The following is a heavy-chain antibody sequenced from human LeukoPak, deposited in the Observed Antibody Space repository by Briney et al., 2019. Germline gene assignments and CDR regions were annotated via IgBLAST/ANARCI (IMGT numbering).Heavy chain of an antibody. CDR2: IYYSGST. V-gene: IGHV4-39*01. Sequence: SETLSLTCSVSGGSISSSSYYWGWIRQPPGKGLEWIGSIYYSGSTYYSPSLKSRVTISVDTSKNQLSLKLSSVTAADTAVYYCARFSTVTTSYWGQGTLVTVSS. CDR3: ARFSTVTTSY. CDR1: GGSISSSSYY. D-gene: IGHD4-17*01. J-gene: IGHJ4*02.